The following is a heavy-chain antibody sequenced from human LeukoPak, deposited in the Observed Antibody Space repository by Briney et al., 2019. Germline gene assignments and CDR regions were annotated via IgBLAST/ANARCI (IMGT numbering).Heavy chain of an antibody. Sequence: PGGSLRLSCAASGFTFSSYAMHWVRQAPGKGLEWVAVISYDGSNKYYADSVKGRFTISRDNSKNTLYLQMNSLRAEDTAVYYCARDPGGVVVAGYFDYWGQGTLVTVSS. CDR2: ISYDGSNK. CDR3: ARDPGGVVVAGYFDY. V-gene: IGHV3-30-3*01. D-gene: IGHD2-15*01. J-gene: IGHJ4*02. CDR1: GFTFSSYA.